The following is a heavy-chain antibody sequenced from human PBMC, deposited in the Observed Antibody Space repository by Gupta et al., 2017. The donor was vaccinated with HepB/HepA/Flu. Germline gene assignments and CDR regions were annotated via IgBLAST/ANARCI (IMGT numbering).Heavy chain of an antibody. CDR2: IKQDGTEQ. D-gene: IGHD1-7*01. V-gene: IGHV3-7*01. CDR3: ARLELANYFYGMDV. Sequence: VQLVESGGGLVQPGGSLRLSCAASGFTFTHYCMSWVRQAPGKGLEWVANIKQDGTEQYSLDSVRGRFTVSRDNAKNSVYLHVNSLRVEDTAVYYCARLELANYFYGMDVWGQGTTVTVSS. J-gene: IGHJ6*02. CDR1: GFTFTHYC.